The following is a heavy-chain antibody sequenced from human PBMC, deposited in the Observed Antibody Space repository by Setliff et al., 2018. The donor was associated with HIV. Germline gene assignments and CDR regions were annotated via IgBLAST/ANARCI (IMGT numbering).Heavy chain of an antibody. CDR1: GYTLTSYY. D-gene: IGHD2-21*02. CDR2: INPSGGST. V-gene: IGHV1-46*01. Sequence: ASVKVSCKASGYTLTSYYMHWVRQAPGQGLEWTGIINPSGGSTSYAQKFQGRVTMTRDTSTSTVDMELSSLRSEDTAVYYCARSDADAFDIWGQGTMVTVSS. J-gene: IGHJ3*02. CDR3: ARSDADAFDI.